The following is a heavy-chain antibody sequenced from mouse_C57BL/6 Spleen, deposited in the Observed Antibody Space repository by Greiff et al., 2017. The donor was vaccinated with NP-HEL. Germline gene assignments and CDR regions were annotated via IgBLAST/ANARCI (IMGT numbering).Heavy chain of an antibody. V-gene: IGHV1-82*01. J-gene: IGHJ2*01. CDR3: APDYDYFDY. Sequence: VQLQESGPELVKPGASVKISCKASGYAFSSSWMNWVKQRPGKGLEWIGRIYPGDGDTNYNGKFKGKATLTADKSSSTAYMQLSSLTSEDSAVYFCAPDYDYFDYWGQGTTLTVSS. CDR1: GYAFSSSW. CDR2: IYPGDGDT. D-gene: IGHD2-4*01.